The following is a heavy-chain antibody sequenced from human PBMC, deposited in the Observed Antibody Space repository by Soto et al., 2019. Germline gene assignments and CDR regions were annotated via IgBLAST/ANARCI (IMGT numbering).Heavy chain of an antibody. CDR3: AAEAGYCSGGSCLFDY. CDR1: GFTFTSSA. D-gene: IGHD2-15*01. J-gene: IGHJ4*02. V-gene: IGHV1-58*01. CDR2: IVVGSGNT. Sequence: ASVKVSCKASGFTFTSSAVQWVRQARGQRLEWIGWIVVGSGNTNYAQKFQERVTITRDMTTSTAYMELSSLRSEDTAVYYCAAEAGYCSGGSCLFDYWGQGTLVTVSS.